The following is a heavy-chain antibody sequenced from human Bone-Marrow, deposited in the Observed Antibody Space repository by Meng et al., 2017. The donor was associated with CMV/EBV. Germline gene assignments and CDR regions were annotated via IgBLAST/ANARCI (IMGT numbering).Heavy chain of an antibody. CDR1: EFTFDDYG. Sequence: GESLKISCAASEFTFDDYGTTWVRQAPGKGLVWVSRINSDGSSTSYADSVKGRFTISRDNSKNTVFLQMNSLRVEDTAVYYCAKDSGYCTSTRCPYYNGLDVWGQGTTVTVSS. J-gene: IGHJ6*02. CDR2: INSDGSST. V-gene: IGHV3-74*01. CDR3: AKDSGYCTSTRCPYYNGLDV. D-gene: IGHD2-2*01.